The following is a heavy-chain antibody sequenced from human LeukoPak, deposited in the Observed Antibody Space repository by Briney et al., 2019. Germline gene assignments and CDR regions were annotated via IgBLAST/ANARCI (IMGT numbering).Heavy chain of an antibody. J-gene: IGHJ5*02. CDR2: IKKDGSEK. V-gene: IGHV3-7*01. CDR1: GFTFSADH. Sequence: PGGSLRLSCAASGFTFSADHMSWVRQAPGKGLEWVANIKKDGSEKKYVDSVKGRFTISRDNAENSLHLQMNSLRAEDTAVYYCVREGGSGWYSGWFDPWGQGTLVTVSP. D-gene: IGHD6-19*01. CDR3: VREGGSGWYSGWFDP.